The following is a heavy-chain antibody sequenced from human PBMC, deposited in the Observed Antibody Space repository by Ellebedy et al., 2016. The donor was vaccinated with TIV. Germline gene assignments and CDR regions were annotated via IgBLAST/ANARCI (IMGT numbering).Heavy chain of an antibody. Sequence: PGGSLRLSCAASGFTFSSHWMHWVRQAPGKGLMWVSVIDDDGNSRTYADSVRGRFTTSRDDAKNTLYLQMNSLRAEDTAVYYCARGLLTAVGYGDFWGQGTLVTVSS. V-gene: IGHV3-74*01. D-gene: IGHD6-13*01. CDR3: ARGLLTAVGYGDF. CDR1: GFTFSSHW. J-gene: IGHJ4*02. CDR2: IDDDGNSR.